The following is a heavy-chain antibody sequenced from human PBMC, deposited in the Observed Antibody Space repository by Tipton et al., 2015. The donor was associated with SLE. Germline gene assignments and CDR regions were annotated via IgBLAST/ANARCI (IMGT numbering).Heavy chain of an antibody. Sequence: SLRLSCAASGFTFSSYGMHWVRQAPGKGLEWVAFIRNDGSNKYHADSVKGRFTISRDNSKNTLYLQVNSLRAEDTAVYYCAKGREQQLPLGAFDIWGQGTMVTVSS. CDR1: GFTFSSYG. CDR2: IRNDGSNK. D-gene: IGHD6-13*01. V-gene: IGHV3-30*02. J-gene: IGHJ3*02. CDR3: AKGREQQLPLGAFDI.